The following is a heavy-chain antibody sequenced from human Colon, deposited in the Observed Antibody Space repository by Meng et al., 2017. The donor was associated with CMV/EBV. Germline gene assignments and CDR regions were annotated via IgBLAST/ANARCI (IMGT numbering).Heavy chain of an antibody. CDR1: GGSISSSSYY. Sequence: ESLKISCTVSGGSISSSSYYWGGIRQPPGKGLEWIGSIYYSGSTYYNPSLKSRVTISVDTSKNQFSLKLSSVTAADTAVYYCASWTMVVTPAAFDYWGQGTLVTVSS. CDR3: ASWTMVVTPAAFDY. D-gene: IGHD4-23*01. V-gene: IGHV4-39*01. CDR2: IYYSGST. J-gene: IGHJ4*02.